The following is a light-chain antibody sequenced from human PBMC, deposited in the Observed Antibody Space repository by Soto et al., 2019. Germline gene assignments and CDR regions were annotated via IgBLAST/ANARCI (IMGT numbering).Light chain of an antibody. J-gene: IGKJ2*01. Sequence: EIVLTQSPGTLSLSPGESATLSCRASQTVSSNYLAWYQQKPVQAPRLLIYGASSRATGIPDRFSGSGSGTDCTLTISRLEPEDFAVYDCQQYGSSPLYTFGQGTKLEIK. CDR2: GAS. CDR3: QQYGSSPLYT. V-gene: IGKV3-20*01. CDR1: QTVSSNY.